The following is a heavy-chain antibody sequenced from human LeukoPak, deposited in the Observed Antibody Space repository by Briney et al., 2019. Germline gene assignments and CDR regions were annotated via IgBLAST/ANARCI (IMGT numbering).Heavy chain of an antibody. CDR3: AREEAARAHNWFDP. J-gene: IGHJ5*02. CDR1: GGTFSSYT. CDR2: IIPILGIA. V-gene: IGHV1-69*04. D-gene: IGHD6-6*01. Sequence: SVKVSCKASGGTFSSYTISWVRQAPGQGLEWMGRIIPILGIANYAQKFQGRVTITADKSTSTAYMELSSLRSEDTAVYYCAREEAARAHNWFDPWGQGTLVTVSS.